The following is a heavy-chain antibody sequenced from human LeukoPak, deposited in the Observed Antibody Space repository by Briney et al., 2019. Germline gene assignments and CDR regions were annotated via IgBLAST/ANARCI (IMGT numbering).Heavy chain of an antibody. CDR2: INNVASHI. Sequence: AGGSLRLSCAASGFSISSSAMNWVRQAPGKGLEWVSSINNVASHIYYADSVKGRFTISRDNAKNSLYLQMNSLRAEDTAVYYCARDCSSTSGCWGPWGQGTLVTVSS. V-gene: IGHV3-21*01. CDR1: GFSISSSA. D-gene: IGHD2-2*01. J-gene: IGHJ5*02. CDR3: ARDCSSTSGCWGP.